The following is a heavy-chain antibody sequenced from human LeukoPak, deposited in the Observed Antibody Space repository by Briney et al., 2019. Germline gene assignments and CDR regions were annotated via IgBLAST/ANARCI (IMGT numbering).Heavy chain of an antibody. CDR2: ISYSGNT. CDR1: GGSINNYY. CDR3: ARHLIAAAGDYYYYYGMDV. D-gene: IGHD6-13*01. Sequence: PSETLSPTCTVSGGSINNYYWSWVRQPPGKGLEWVGHISYSGNTNYSPSLKSRVTISRDTSKRQFSLRLSSVTAADTAVYYCARHLIAAAGDYYYYYGMDVWGQGTTVTVSS. V-gene: IGHV4-59*08. J-gene: IGHJ6*02.